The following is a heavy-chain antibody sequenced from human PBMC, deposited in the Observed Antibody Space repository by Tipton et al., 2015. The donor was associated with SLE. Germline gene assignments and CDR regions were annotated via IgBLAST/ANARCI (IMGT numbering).Heavy chain of an antibody. Sequence: LRLSCTVSGGSISNYSWSWIRQPPGKGLEWIGSIYHSGNTYSNPSLKSRVTISVDTSKNQFSLKMSSVTAADTAVYYCSMWLVPFYGMDVWGQGTTVTVSS. J-gene: IGHJ6*02. CDR1: GGSISNYS. CDR2: IYHSGNT. CDR3: SMWLVPFYGMDV. D-gene: IGHD6-19*01. V-gene: IGHV4-4*08.